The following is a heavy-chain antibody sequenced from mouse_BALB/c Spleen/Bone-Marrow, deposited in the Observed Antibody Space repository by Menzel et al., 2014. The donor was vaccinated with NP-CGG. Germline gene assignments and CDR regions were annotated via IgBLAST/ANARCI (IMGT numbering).Heavy chain of an antibody. Sequence: EVQLQQSGAELVRSGASVKLSCTASGFNIKDYYIHWVKQRPEQGLEWIGWIDPENGDTEYAPKFQGKATMTADTSSNTACLQLSSLTSVDTAIYYCSDGNFYALDYWGQGTSVTVSS. CDR1: GFNIKDYY. V-gene: IGHV14-4*02. CDR2: IDPENGDT. CDR3: SDGNFYALDY. J-gene: IGHJ4*01. D-gene: IGHD2-1*01.